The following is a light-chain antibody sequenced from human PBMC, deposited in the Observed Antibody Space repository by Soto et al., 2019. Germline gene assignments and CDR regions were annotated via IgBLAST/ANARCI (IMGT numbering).Light chain of an antibody. J-gene: IGKJ5*01. V-gene: IGKV3-11*01. Sequence: EIVLTQSPATLSLSPVSRATLSCRASQSVSSYLAWYQQKPGQAPRLLISDASNRATGIPARFSGSGSGTDFTLTISTLEPEDFAVYYCQHRSEWPVSFGQGTRLEIK. CDR3: QHRSEWPVS. CDR2: DAS. CDR1: QSVSSY.